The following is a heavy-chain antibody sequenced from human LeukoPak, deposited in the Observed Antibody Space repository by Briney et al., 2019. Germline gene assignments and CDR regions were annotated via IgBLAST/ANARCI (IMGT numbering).Heavy chain of an antibody. V-gene: IGHV4-34*01. CDR1: GGSFSGYY. CDR3: ASGYYDSSGYRLAEYFQH. D-gene: IGHD3-22*01. CDR2: INHSGST. Sequence: SETLSLTCAVYGGSFSGYYWSWIRQPPGKGLEGIGEINHSGSTNYNPSLKSRVTISVDTSKNQFSLKLSSVTAADTAVYYCASGYYDSSGYRLAEYFQHWGQGTLVTVSS. J-gene: IGHJ1*01.